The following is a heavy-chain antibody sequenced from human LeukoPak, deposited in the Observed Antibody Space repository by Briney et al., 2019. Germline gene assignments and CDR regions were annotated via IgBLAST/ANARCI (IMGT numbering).Heavy chain of an antibody. D-gene: IGHD6-13*01. V-gene: IGHV4-39*07. Sequence: PSETLSLTCSVSGGSISRSTYYWGWIRQPPGKGLEWIGNIYFSGSTYYNPSLRSRVTISGDTSKNKFSLKLSSVTAADTAVYYCARDASKGDSSSWYLVGNAFDIWGQGTMVTVSS. CDR2: IYFSGST. CDR3: ARDASKGDSSSWYLVGNAFDI. CDR1: GGSISRSTYY. J-gene: IGHJ3*02.